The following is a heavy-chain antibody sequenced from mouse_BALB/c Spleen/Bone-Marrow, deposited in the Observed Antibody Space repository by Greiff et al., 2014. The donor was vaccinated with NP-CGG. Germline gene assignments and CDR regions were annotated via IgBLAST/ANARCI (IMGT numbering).Heavy chain of an antibody. V-gene: IGHV14-3*02. CDR3: ARWEYYAMDY. Sequence: VQLQQSGAELVKPGASVKLSCTASGFNIKDTYMHWVKQRPEQGLEWIGRIDPANGNTKYDPKFQGKATITADTSTNTAYLQLSSLTSEDTAVYYCARWEYYAMDYWGQGTSVTVSS. J-gene: IGHJ4*01. CDR2: IDPANGNT. D-gene: IGHD4-1*01. CDR1: GFNIKDTY.